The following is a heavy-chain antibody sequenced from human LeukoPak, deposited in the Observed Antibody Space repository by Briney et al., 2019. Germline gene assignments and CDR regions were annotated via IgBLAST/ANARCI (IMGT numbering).Heavy chain of an antibody. CDR2: ISISSSTI. Sequence: GGAPRLSCAASGFTFTSYNMKWVRQAPGKGREGVSYISISSSTIYYGDSVKGRFTISRDNSKNSLYLRMNSLRTEDTALYYCAKDTRNYAEFDFWGQGALVTV. V-gene: IGHV3-48*04. CDR3: AKDTRNYAEFDF. J-gene: IGHJ4*02. D-gene: IGHD2-2*01. CDR1: GFTFTSYN.